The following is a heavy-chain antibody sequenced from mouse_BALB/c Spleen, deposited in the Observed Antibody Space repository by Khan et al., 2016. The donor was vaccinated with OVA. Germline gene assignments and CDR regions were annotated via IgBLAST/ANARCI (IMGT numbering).Heavy chain of an antibody. CDR2: INTYTGEP. CDR3: ARPPYFSFTLDY. V-gene: IGHV9-3-1*01. J-gene: IGHJ4*01. Sequence: QIQLAQSGPELKKPGETVKISCKASGYSFTNYGMNWVKQSPGKALKWMGWINTYTGEPTYADEFKGRFAFSLETSANTAYLQINILKNEDTATYFCARPPYFSFTLDYWGQGTSVTVSS. D-gene: IGHD2-10*01. CDR1: GYSFTNYG.